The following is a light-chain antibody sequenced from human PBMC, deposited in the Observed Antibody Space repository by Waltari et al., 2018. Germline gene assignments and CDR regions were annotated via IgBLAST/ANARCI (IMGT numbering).Light chain of an antibody. Sequence: DIVLTQSPDSLAVSLGERVTFNCKSSQSLLYSSNNRNYLAWYQQRAGQSPKLLIYGASTREMGVPGRFRGSGSGTDFTLTISSLQAEDVAIYDCQQYFTTPYTFGRGTKLEIK. CDR3: QQYFTTPYT. CDR2: GAS. V-gene: IGKV4-1*01. CDR1: QSLLYSSNNRNY. J-gene: IGKJ2*01.